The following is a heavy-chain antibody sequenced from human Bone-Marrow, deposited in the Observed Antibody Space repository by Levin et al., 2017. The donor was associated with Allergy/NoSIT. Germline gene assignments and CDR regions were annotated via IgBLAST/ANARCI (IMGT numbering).Heavy chain of an antibody. CDR1: GYTFRTYG. Sequence: ASVKVSCKTSGYTFRTYGVAWVRQAPGQGLEWMGWISPYNGNTKYAEKFQGRVTMTTETSTSTAYMEMRSLRSDDTAMYYCARDSADSATVYGFDPWGQGTLVTVSS. D-gene: IGHD6-13*01. J-gene: IGHJ5*02. CDR3: ARDSADSATVYGFDP. CDR2: ISPYNGNT. V-gene: IGHV1-18*01.